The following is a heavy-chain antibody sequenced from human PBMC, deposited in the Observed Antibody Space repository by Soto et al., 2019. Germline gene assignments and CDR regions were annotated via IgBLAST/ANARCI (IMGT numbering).Heavy chain of an antibody. J-gene: IGHJ5*02. CDR1: GYTFTSYA. V-gene: IGHV1-3*01. Sequence: GASVKVSCKASGYTFTSYAMHWVCQAPGQRLEWMGWINAGNGNTKYSQKFQGRVTITRVTSASTAYMELSSLRSEDTAVYYCASQGQWLVHWFDPWGQGTLVTVSS. CDR2: INAGNGNT. D-gene: IGHD6-19*01. CDR3: ASQGQWLVHWFDP.